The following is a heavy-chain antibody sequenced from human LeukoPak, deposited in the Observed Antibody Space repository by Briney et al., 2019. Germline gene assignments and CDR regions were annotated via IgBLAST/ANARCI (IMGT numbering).Heavy chain of an antibody. Sequence: GGSLRLSCAASGFTFSSYSMNWVRQAPGKGLEWVSSISSSSSYIYYADSVKGRFTISRDNAKNSLYLQMNSLKTEDTAVYYCTTFDYAAFLIWGQGTMVTVSS. CDR2: ISSSSSYI. D-gene: IGHD4/OR15-4a*01. J-gene: IGHJ3*02. CDR3: TTFDYAAFLI. CDR1: GFTFSSYS. V-gene: IGHV3-21*03.